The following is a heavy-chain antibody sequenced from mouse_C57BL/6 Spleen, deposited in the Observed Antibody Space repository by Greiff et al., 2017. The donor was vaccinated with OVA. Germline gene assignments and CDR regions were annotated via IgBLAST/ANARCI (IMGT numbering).Heavy chain of an antibody. V-gene: IGHV5-9*01. CDR2: ISGGGGNT. CDR1: GFTFSSYT. CDR3: ARPYDYGYFDY. D-gene: IGHD2-4*01. J-gene: IGHJ2*01. Sequence: EVKVEESGGGLVKPGGSLKLSCAASGFTFSSYTMSWVRQTPEKRLEWVATISGGGGNTYYPDSVKGRFTISRDNAKNTLYLQMSSLRSEDTALYYCARPYDYGYFDYWGQGTTLTVSS.